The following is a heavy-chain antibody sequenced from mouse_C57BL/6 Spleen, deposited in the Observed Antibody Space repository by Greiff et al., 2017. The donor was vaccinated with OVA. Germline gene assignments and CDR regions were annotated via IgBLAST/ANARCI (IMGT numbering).Heavy chain of an antibody. V-gene: IGHV1-69*01. CDR3: ARYGNYEGWYCDV. CDR2: IDPSDSYT. Sequence: QVQLQQPGAELVMPGASVKLSCKASGYTFTSYWMHWVKQRPGQGLEWIGEIDPSDSYTNYNQKFKGKSTLTVDKSSSTAYMQLSSLTSEDSAVYYCARYGNYEGWYCDVWGTGTTVTVSS. CDR1: GYTFTSYW. D-gene: IGHD1-1*01. J-gene: IGHJ1*03.